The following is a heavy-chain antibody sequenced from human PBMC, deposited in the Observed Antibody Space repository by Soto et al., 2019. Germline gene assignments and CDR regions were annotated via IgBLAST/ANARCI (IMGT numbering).Heavy chain of an antibody. V-gene: IGHV4-59*01. CDR2: IFHTGNT. Sequence: SETLSLTCTVSGDPFSSYYWTWIRQPPGKRLEWVAYIFHTGNTNYNPSLKSGGTISVDTSKNQFSLKLRSVTPADTAVYYCPALDGAFDYWGPGTLVTASS. CDR3: PALDGAFDY. J-gene: IGHJ4*02. D-gene: IGHD3-10*01. CDR1: GDPFSSYY.